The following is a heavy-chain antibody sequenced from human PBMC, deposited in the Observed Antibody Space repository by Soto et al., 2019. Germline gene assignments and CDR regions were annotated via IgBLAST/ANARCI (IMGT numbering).Heavy chain of an antibody. D-gene: IGHD2-15*01. CDR3: ARFSARYCSGGSCSNWFDP. V-gene: IGHV4-31*03. CDR2: IYYSGST. CDR1: GGSISSGGYY. Sequence: SEFLSLTCTVSGGSISSGGYYWSWIRQHPGKGLEWIGYIYYSGSTYYNPSLKSRVTISVDTSKNQFSLKLSSVTAADTAVYYCARFSARYCSGGSCSNWFDPWGQGTLVTVSS. J-gene: IGHJ5*02.